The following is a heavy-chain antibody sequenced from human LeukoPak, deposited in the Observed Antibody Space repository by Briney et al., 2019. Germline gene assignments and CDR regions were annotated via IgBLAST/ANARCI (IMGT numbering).Heavy chain of an antibody. CDR1: GGSISSSSYY. CDR2: IYYSGST. Sequence: SETLSLTCTVSGGSISSSSYYWGWIRQPPGKGLEWIGSIYYSGSTYYNPSLKSRGTISVDTSKNQFSLKLSSVTAADTAVYYCARTLGGNYFDYWGQGTLVTVSS. V-gene: IGHV4-39*01. CDR3: ARTLGGNYFDY. J-gene: IGHJ4*02.